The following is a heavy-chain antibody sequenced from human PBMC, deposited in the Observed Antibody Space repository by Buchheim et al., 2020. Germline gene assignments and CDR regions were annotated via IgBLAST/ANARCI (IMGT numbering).Heavy chain of an antibody. D-gene: IGHD3-3*01. CDR2: IYYSGRT. CDR1: GGSISSGDYY. J-gene: IGHJ5*02. CDR3: ARGGDAGDFWSGYYIRWFDP. V-gene: IGHV4-30-4*01. Sequence: QVQLQESGPGLVKPSQTLSLTCTVSGGSISSGDYYWSWIRQPPGKGLEWIGYIYYSGRTYYNPSLKSRVTISVDTSKNQFSLKLSSVTAADTAVYYCARGGDAGDFWSGYYIRWFDPWGQGTL.